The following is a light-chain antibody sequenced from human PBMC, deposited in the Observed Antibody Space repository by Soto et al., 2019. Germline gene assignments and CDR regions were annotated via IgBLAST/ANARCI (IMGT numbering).Light chain of an antibody. Sequence: QSVLPQPASVSGSPGQSITISCTGASSDVGGYNLVSWYQKHPGRAPKLLIYEVSKRPSGVSNRFSGSKSGSTASLTISGLQTEDEADYYCCSYASGSTWIFGGGTKVTVL. V-gene: IGLV2-23*02. CDR2: EVS. CDR3: CSYASGSTWI. J-gene: IGLJ2*01. CDR1: SSDVGGYNL.